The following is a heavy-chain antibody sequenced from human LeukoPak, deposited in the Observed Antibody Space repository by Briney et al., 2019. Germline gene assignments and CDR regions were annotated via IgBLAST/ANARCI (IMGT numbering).Heavy chain of an antibody. D-gene: IGHD2-15*01. Sequence: ASVKVSCKASGYYFNGHYMYWLRQAPGQGLEWMGWINTHSGATNYAQKFHGRVTLTRDTSITTAYMELGSLKSDDTAVYYCARVPTALAMVAATQGSKVWFDSWGQGTLVPVSS. J-gene: IGHJ5*01. V-gene: IGHV1-2*02. CDR3: ARVPTALAMVAATQGSKVWFDS. CDR2: INTHSGAT. CDR1: GYYFNGHY.